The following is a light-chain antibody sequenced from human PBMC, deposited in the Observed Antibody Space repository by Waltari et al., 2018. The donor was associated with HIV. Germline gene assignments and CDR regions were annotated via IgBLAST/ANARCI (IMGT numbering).Light chain of an antibody. J-gene: IGKJ4*01. CDR1: QSISSYF. Sequence: IVLTQSPGTLSLSPGERATLSCRTSQSISSYFLAWYQQKPGQAPRLLIYATSHRATGIPDRFSGSGSGTDFTLTISRLAPEDFAVYYCQQYGYSTDTFGGGTKVEIK. V-gene: IGKV3-20*01. CDR2: ATS. CDR3: QQYGYSTDT.